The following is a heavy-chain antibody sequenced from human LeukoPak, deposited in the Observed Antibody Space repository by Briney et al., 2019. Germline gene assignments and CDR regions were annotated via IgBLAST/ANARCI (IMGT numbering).Heavy chain of an antibody. J-gene: IGHJ5*02. CDR3: VRAVGPVGGYDSP. CDR2: IYYSGST. V-gene: IGHV4-59*01. D-gene: IGHD5-12*01. CDR1: GGSFSSYY. Sequence: NPSETLSLTCTVSGGSFSSYYLSWIRQPPGKGLEWIGYIYYSGSTNYNPFLKSRVTISLDTSRNQFSLKLSSVTAADTAVYYCVRAVGPVGGYDSPWGQGTLVTVST.